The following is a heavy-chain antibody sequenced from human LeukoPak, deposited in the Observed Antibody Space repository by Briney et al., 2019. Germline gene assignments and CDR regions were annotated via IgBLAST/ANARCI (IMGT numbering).Heavy chain of an antibody. CDR3: ARSLERGYSYGLNS. CDR1: GYTFTNYY. V-gene: IGHV1-46*01. Sequence: ASVKVSCKASGYTFTNYYMHWVRQAPGQGLEWMGLVNPSGGTTSYAQNFQGRVTMTRDMSTSTAYMELRSLRSDDTAVYYCARSLERGYSYGLNSWGQGTLVTVSS. J-gene: IGHJ4*02. CDR2: VNPSGGTT. D-gene: IGHD5-18*01.